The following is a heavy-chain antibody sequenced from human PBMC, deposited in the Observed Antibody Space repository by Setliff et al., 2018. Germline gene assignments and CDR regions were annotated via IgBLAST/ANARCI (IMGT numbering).Heavy chain of an antibody. CDR1: GASLRSGSNY. D-gene: IGHD2-8*01. CDR3: AKEHVVISFVTNTHHHYGMDV. CDR2: IHTDGTT. J-gene: IGHJ6*02. V-gene: IGHV4-61*02. Sequence: SETLSLTCTVSGASLRSGSNYWGWFRQPAGKGLEWIGRIHTDGTTNYNPSLKSRVSISADTSMNHFSLRMTSVSAADTAVYYCAKEHVVISFVTNTHHHYGMDVWGQGATVTVSS.